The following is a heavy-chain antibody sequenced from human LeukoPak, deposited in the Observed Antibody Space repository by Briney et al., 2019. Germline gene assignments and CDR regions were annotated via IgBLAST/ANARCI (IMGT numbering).Heavy chain of an antibody. CDR1: GGSISSGGYY. D-gene: IGHD2-15*01. V-gene: IGHV4-31*03. J-gene: IGHJ6*04. CDR3: ARARLGYCSGGSCYSTYYGMDV. CDR2: IYYSGST. Sequence: SQTLSLTCTVSGGSISSGGYYWSWLRQHPGTGLEWIGYIYYSGSTYYNPSLKSRVTISVDTSKNQFSLKLSSVTAADTAVYYCARARLGYCSGGSCYSTYYGMDVWGKGTTVTVSS.